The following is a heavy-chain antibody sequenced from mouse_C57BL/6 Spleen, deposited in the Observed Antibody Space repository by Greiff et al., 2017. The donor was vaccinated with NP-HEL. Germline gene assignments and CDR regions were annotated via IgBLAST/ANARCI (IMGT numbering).Heavy chain of an antibody. D-gene: IGHD1-1*01. CDR1: GYTFTSYG. CDR3: ARWATVVAQDLYYFDY. Sequence: LVESGAELARPGASVKLSCKASGYTFTSYGISWVKQRTGQGLEWIGEIYPRSGNTYYNEKFKGKATLTADKSSSTAYMELRSLTSEDSAVYFCARWATVVAQDLYYFDYWGQGTTLTVSS. V-gene: IGHV1-81*01. CDR2: IYPRSGNT. J-gene: IGHJ2*01.